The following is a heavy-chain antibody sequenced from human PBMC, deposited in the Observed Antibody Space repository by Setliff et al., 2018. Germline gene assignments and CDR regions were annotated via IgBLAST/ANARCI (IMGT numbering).Heavy chain of an antibody. V-gene: IGHV1-3*01. CDR2: VNAGNGNT. Sequence: ASVKVSCKASGYTFTSYAMHWVRQAPGQRLEWMGWVNAGNGNTKYSQKFQGRVTITRDTSASTAYMELSSLRSEDTAVYYCARDKLWLMGYYYYYYMDVWGKGTTVTVSS. CDR3: ARDKLWLMGYYYYYYMDV. D-gene: IGHD5-18*01. CDR1: GYTFTSYA. J-gene: IGHJ6*03.